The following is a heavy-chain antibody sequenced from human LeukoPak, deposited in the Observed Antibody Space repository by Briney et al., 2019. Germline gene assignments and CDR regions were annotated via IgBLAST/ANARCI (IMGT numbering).Heavy chain of an antibody. Sequence: PGGSLRLSCAASGFTFSSYSMNWVRQAPGKGLEWVSSISGSSSYIYYADSVKGRFTISRHNAKNSLYLQMNSLRAEDTAVYYCARDRHKYNYDSGGYPPYWGQGTLVTVSS. V-gene: IGHV3-21*01. D-gene: IGHD3-22*01. CDR2: ISGSSSYI. J-gene: IGHJ4*02. CDR1: GFTFSSYS. CDR3: ARDRHKYNYDSGGYPPY.